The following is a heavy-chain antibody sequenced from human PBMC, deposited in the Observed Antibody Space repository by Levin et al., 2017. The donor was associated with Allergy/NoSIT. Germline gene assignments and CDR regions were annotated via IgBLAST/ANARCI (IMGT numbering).Heavy chain of an antibody. CDR3: ARFSAGYGDYRGPAVTYYYGMDG. CDR1: GFTVSSNY. D-gene: IGHD4-17*01. CDR2: IDSGGST. J-gene: IGHJ6*02. V-gene: IGHV3-53*01. Sequence: GGSLRLSCAASGFTVSSNYMIWVRQAPGKGLEWVSIIDSGGSTYYADSVKGRFTISRDSSKNTLYLQMNSLRAEDTAVYYCARFSAGYGDYRGPAVTYYYGMDGWGQGTTVTVSS.